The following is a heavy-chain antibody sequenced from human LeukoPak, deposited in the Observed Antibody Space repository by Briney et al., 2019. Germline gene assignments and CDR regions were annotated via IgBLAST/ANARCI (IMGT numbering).Heavy chain of an antibody. J-gene: IGHJ6*03. V-gene: IGHV3-15*01. D-gene: IGHD2-21*02. CDR1: GFTFTNAW. Sequence: GGSLRLSCAASGFTFTNAWMNWVRQAPGKGLEWVGHIKSKADGGTTESAAPVKGRFAISRDDSKNTLYLQMNSLKTEDTAVYYCTTGLMAVTAFYYYYMDVWGKGTTVTVSS. CDR2: IKSKADGGTT. CDR3: TTGLMAVTAFYYYYMDV.